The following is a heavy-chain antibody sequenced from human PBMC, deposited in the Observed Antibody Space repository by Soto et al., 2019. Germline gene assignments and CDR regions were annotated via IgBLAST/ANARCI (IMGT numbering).Heavy chain of an antibody. D-gene: IGHD5-12*01. V-gene: IGHV1-24*01. Sequence: ASVKVSCKVSGYTLTELSMHWVRQAPGKGREWMGGFDPEDGETIYAQKFQGRVTMTEDTSTDTAYMELSSLRSEDTAVYYCATARGGYDSLYCMDVWGQGTTVTVSS. CDR3: ATARGGYDSLYCMDV. J-gene: IGHJ6*02. CDR2: FDPEDGET. CDR1: GYTLTELS.